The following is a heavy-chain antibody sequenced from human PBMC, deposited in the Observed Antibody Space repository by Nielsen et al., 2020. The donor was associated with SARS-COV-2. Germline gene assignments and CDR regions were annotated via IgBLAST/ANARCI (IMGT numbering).Heavy chain of an antibody. D-gene: IGHD6-13*01. J-gene: IGHJ5*02. CDR3: ARDSSSSWFNWFDP. CDR1: GFPFSSYE. Sequence: GGSLRPSCAASGFPFSSYEMNWVRQAQGKGLEWVSYISSSSSTIYYADSVKGRFTIPRDNAKNSLYLQMNSLRDEDTAVYYCARDSSSSWFNWFDPWGQGTLVTVSS. CDR2: ISSSSSTI. V-gene: IGHV3-48*02.